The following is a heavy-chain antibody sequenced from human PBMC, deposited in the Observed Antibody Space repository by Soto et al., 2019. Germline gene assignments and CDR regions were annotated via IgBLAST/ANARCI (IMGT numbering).Heavy chain of an antibody. Sequence: GGSLRLSCTASGFTFSMYWMHWVRQVPGKGPEWVSRISDDGSRADYADSVKGRFTISRDNAKNTLYLEMHVLRADDTAVYYCTRGPRPSSVGTGAFWGQGTPVTVS. D-gene: IGHD3-10*01. J-gene: IGHJ4*02. CDR2: ISDDGSRA. CDR1: GFTFSMYW. V-gene: IGHV3-74*01. CDR3: TRGPRPSSVGTGAF.